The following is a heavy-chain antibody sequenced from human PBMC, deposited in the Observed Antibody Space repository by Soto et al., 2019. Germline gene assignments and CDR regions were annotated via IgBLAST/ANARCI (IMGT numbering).Heavy chain of an antibody. CDR2: IFWNDER. Sequence: QVTLKESGPVLVKPTETLTLTCTVSGFSLSKARMGVSWIRQPPGKALEWLAHIFWNDERSYNTSLKSRLTISRDTSKSQVVLTMTNVDPVDTGTYFCAPALREGLPIYYFDSWGQGTLVTVSS. CDR3: APALREGLPIYYFDS. CDR1: GFSLSKARMG. J-gene: IGHJ4*02. V-gene: IGHV2-26*01. D-gene: IGHD1-26*01.